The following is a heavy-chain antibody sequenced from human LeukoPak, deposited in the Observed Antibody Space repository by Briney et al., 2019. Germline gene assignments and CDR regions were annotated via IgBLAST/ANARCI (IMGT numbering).Heavy chain of an antibody. CDR1: GGSISRYY. Sequence: PSEPLSLTCTVSGGSISRYYWSWIPQPPGKGLEWIGYIYYSGSTSYNPSLKSRVTISLDTSRNQFSLKLSSVTAADTAVYYCARVAPVTSGGFYFDFWGQGTLVTVPS. CDR3: ARVAPVTSGGFYFDF. CDR2: IYYSGST. J-gene: IGHJ4*02. D-gene: IGHD3-10*01. V-gene: IGHV4-59*01.